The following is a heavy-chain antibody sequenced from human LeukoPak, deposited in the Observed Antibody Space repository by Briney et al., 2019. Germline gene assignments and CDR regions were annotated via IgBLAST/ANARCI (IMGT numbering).Heavy chain of an antibody. V-gene: IGHV3-21*01. CDR1: GFTFSTYW. J-gene: IGHJ4*02. CDR2: ISSSSSYI. Sequence: GSLRLSCAASGFTFSTYWMHWVRQAPGKGLEWVSSISSSSSYIYYADSVKGRFTISRDNAKNSLYLQMNSLRAEDTAVYYCARDQWLLPSDYWGQGTLVTVSS. CDR3: ARDQWLLPSDY. D-gene: IGHD3-22*01.